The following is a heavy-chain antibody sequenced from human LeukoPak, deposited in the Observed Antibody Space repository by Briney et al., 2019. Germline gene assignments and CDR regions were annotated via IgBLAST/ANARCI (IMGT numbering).Heavy chain of an antibody. D-gene: IGHD5-12*01. Sequence: PGGSLRLSCAASGFTFSTYSMSWVRQAPGRGLEWVSSISSGSSYIFYADSVKGRFTISRDNAKNSLYLQMNSLRAEDTAVYYCAAEREWLRIDYWGQGSLVTVSS. CDR1: GFTFSTYS. J-gene: IGHJ4*02. V-gene: IGHV3-21*01. CDR3: AAEREWLRIDY. CDR2: ISSGSSYI.